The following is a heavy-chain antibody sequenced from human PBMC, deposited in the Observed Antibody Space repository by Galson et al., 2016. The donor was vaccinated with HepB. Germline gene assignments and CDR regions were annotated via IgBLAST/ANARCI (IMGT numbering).Heavy chain of an antibody. CDR3: ARESEGYCSSTSCYTDNYYYGMDV. D-gene: IGHD2-2*02. J-gene: IGHJ6*02. V-gene: IGHV6-1*01. CDR2: TYYRSKWYN. Sequence: CAISGDSVSSNSAAWNWIRQSPSRGLEWLGRTYYRSKWYNDYAVSVKSRITINPDTSKNQFSLQLNSVTPEDTAVYYCARESEGYCSSTSCYTDNYYYGMDVWGQGTLVTVSS. CDR1: GDSVSSNSAA.